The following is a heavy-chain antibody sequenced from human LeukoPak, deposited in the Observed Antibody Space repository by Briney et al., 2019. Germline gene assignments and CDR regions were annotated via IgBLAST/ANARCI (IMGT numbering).Heavy chain of an antibody. J-gene: IGHJ3*02. D-gene: IGHD3-10*01. CDR2: IYYSGST. V-gene: IGHV4-59*08. Sequence: ETLSLTCTVSGGSISTYYWSWIRQPPGKGLEWIGYIYYSGSTNYNPSLKSRVTISLDTSKNQFSLKLSSVTAADTAIYFCARRGPGGRAFDIWGQGTMVTVSS. CDR1: GGSISTYY. CDR3: ARRGPGGRAFDI.